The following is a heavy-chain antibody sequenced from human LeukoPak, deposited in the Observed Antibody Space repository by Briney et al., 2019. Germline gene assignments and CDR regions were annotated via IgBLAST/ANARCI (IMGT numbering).Heavy chain of an antibody. J-gene: IGHJ4*02. Sequence: SETLSLTCAVYGGSFSGYYWSWIRQPPGKGLEWIGEINHSGSTNYNPSLKSRVTISVDTSKNQFSLKLSSVTAADTAVYYCARHDSNYVGYFDNWGQGTLSPSPQ. CDR3: ARHDSNYVGYFDN. CDR1: GGSFSGYY. D-gene: IGHD1-7*01. V-gene: IGHV4-34*01. CDR2: INHSGST.